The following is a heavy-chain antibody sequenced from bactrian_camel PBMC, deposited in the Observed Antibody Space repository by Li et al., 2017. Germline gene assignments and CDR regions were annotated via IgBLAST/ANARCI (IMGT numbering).Heavy chain of an antibody. CDR1: GDTQNTAY. CDR2: LTDDGKP. D-gene: IGHD2*01. Sequence: HVQLVESGGGSVQVGGSLRLSCAYSGDTQNTAYMAWFRQFPGKDREGVAALTDDGKPTYADSVKGRFTISQDNAKNTQYLQMNSLKPEDTAMYYCAANFGPYCSGPYLARRANFLGQGTQVTVS. J-gene: IGHJ4*01. V-gene: IGHV3S53*01.